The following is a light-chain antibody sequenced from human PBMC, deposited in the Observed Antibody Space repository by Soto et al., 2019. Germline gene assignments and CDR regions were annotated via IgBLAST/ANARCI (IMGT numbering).Light chain of an antibody. Sequence: EIVLTQSPGTLSLSPGERATLSCRASQSVSSSYLAWYQQKPGQPPRLLIYGAYSRATGIPDKFSGSGSGTDFTLTITRLEADDFAVYYWQHYRTSFGGGTQVEIK. J-gene: IGKJ4*01. CDR3: QHYRTS. CDR1: QSVSSSY. V-gene: IGKV3-20*01. CDR2: GAY.